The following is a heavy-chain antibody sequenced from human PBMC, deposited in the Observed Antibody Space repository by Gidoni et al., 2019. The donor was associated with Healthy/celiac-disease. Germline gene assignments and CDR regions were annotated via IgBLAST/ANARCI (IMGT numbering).Heavy chain of an antibody. CDR1: GGSFSGYY. D-gene: IGHD1-26*01. J-gene: IGHJ3*01. CDR2: INHSGST. CDR3: ARGPSRVGATLSN. Sequence: QVQLQQWGAGLLKPSETLSLTCAVYGGSFSGYYWSWIRQPPGKGLEWIGEINHSGSTNYNPSLKSRVTISVDTSKNQFSLKLSSVTAADTAVYYCARGPSRVGATLSNWGQGTMVTVSS. V-gene: IGHV4-34*01.